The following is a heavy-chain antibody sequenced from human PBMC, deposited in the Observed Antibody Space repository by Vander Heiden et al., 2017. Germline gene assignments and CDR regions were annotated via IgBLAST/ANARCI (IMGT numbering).Heavy chain of an antibody. D-gene: IGHD5-12*01. CDR2: ISGSGGST. CDR1: GFTFSSYA. V-gene: IGHV3-23*01. Sequence: EVQLLESGGGLVQPGGSLRLSCAASGFTFSSYAMSWVRQAPGKGLEWVSAISGSGGSTYYADSVKGRFTISRDNSKNTLYLQMNSLRAEDTAVYYCAKDRGDGYNYVLPGWYFDLWGRGTLVTVSS. J-gene: IGHJ2*01. CDR3: AKDRGDGYNYVLPGWYFDL.